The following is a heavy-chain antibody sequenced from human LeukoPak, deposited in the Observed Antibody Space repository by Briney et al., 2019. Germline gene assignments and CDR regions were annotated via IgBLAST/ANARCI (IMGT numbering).Heavy chain of an antibody. V-gene: IGHV3-30*04. Sequence: GGSLRLSCAASGFTFSSYAMHWLRQAPGKGLEWVAVISYDGSNKYYADSVKGRFTISRDNSKNPLYLQMNSLRAEDTAVYYCARGGCSSTSCLLDYWGQGTLVTVSS. CDR2: ISYDGSNK. CDR3: ARGGCSSTSCLLDY. CDR1: GFTFSSYA. D-gene: IGHD2-2*01. J-gene: IGHJ4*02.